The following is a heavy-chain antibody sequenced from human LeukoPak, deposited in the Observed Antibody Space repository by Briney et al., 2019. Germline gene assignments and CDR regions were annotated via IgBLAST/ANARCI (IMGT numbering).Heavy chain of an antibody. CDR3: AREWGLESSGYYYAY. CDR2: IIPIFGTA. V-gene: IGHV1-69*01. Sequence: SVKVSCKASGGTFRRFTISWVRQAPGQGFEWMGGIIPIFGTANFAQKFQGRVSITADESTSTAFMELSSLRSEDTAVYYCAREWGLESSGYYYAYWGQRTLVTVSS. D-gene: IGHD3-22*01. CDR1: GGTFRRFT. J-gene: IGHJ4*02.